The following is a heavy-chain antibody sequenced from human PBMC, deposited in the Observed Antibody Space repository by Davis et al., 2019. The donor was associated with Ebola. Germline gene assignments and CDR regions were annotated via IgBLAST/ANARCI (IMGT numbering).Heavy chain of an antibody. CDR2: IYYSGST. D-gene: IGHD3-10*01. CDR1: GGSISSGDYY. Sequence: SETLSLTCTVSGGSISSGDYYWSWIRQPPGKGLEWIGYIYYSGSTYYNPSLKSRVTISVDTSKNQFSLKLSSVTAADTAVYYCAAQTAMVRGVTTQGTLDYWGQGTLVTVSS. V-gene: IGHV4-30-4*01. J-gene: IGHJ4*02. CDR3: AAQTAMVRGVTTQGTLDY.